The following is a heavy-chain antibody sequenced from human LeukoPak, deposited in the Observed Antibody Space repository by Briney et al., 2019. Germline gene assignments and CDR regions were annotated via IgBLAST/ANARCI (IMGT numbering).Heavy chain of an antibody. Sequence: GGSLRLSCAASGFTFSSYGMNWVRQAPGKGLECVSSISSGGSYMYYADSLKGRFTISRDNAKNSLYLQMNSLRAEDTAVYYCARVGAKGGWYFDLWGRGTLVTVSS. V-gene: IGHV3-21*01. J-gene: IGHJ2*01. D-gene: IGHD3-10*01. CDR1: GFTFSSYG. CDR2: ISSGGSYM. CDR3: ARVGAKGGWYFDL.